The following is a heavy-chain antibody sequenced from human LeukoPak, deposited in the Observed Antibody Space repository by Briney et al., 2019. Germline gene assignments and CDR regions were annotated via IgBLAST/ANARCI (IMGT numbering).Heavy chain of an antibody. CDR2: MNPNSGNT. CDR1: GYTFTSYD. D-gene: IGHD6-25*01. CDR3: ARGSAQTYYIDY. J-gene: IGHJ4*02. Sequence: EASVKVSCKASGYTFTSYDINWVRQATGQGLEWMGWMNPNSGNTGYAQKFQGRVTMTRNTSISTAYMELSSLRSEDTAVYYCARGSAQTYYIDYWGQGTLVTVSS. V-gene: IGHV1-8*01.